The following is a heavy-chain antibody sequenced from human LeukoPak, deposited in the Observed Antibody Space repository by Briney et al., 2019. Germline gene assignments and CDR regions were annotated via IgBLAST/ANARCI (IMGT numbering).Heavy chain of an antibody. CDR3: AREPGIAAAATPWFDP. J-gene: IGHJ5*02. CDR2: ISAYNGNT. V-gene: IGHV1-18*01. CDR1: GYTFTSYG. D-gene: IGHD6-13*01. Sequence: ASVKVSFKASGYTFTSYGISWVRQAPGQGLEWMGWISAYNGNTNYAQKLQGRVTMTTDTSTSTAYMELRSLRSDDTAVYYCAREPGIAAAATPWFDPWGQGTLVTVSS.